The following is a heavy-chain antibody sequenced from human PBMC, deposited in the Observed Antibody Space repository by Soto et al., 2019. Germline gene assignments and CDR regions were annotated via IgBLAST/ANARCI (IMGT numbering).Heavy chain of an antibody. D-gene: IGHD6-19*01. CDR2: INAGNGNT. Sequence: AASVKVSCKASGYTFTSYAMHWVRQAPGQRLEWMGWINAGNGNTKYSQKFQGRVTITRDTSASTAYMELSSLRSEDTAVYYCARDLSSGWFFYYYYYGMDVWGQGTTVTVSS. V-gene: IGHV1-3*01. CDR1: GYTFTSYA. J-gene: IGHJ6*02. CDR3: ARDLSSGWFFYYYYYGMDV.